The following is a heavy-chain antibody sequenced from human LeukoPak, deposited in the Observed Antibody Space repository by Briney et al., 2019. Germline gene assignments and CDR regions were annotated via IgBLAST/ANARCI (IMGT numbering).Heavy chain of an antibody. Sequence: SETLSLTCTVSRYSINSAYYWSWIRQPAGKGLEWIGRIYTSGSTNYNPSLKSRVTISVDTSKNQFSLKLSSVTAADTAVYYCARGPGYDILTHYYFDYWGQGTLVTVSS. J-gene: IGHJ4*02. CDR1: RYSINSAYY. V-gene: IGHV4-61*02. CDR3: ARGPGYDILTHYYFDY. CDR2: IYTSGST. D-gene: IGHD3-9*01.